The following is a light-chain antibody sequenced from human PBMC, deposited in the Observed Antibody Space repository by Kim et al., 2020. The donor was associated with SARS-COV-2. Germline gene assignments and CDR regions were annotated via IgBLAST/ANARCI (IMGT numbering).Light chain of an antibody. V-gene: IGKV4-1*01. CDR3: QQYFSSPYT. Sequence: RGTIHCKSSLSVLNKSNEKNDVAWYQPKPGQPPKLLIYWASTRASGVPDRLSGSGSGTDFSLTINNLQVEDVAVYYCQQYFSSPYTFGQGTKLEI. CDR2: WAS. CDR1: LSVLNKSNEKND. J-gene: IGKJ2*01.